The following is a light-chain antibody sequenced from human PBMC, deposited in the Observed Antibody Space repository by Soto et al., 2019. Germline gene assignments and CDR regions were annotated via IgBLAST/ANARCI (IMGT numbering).Light chain of an antibody. CDR1: QSISNY. V-gene: IGKV1-39*01. CDR2: AAS. J-gene: IGKJ4*01. CDR3: QQSYGTPLS. Sequence: DMEMTQSPSSLSASVGDRVTITCRASQSISNYLNWYQHKPGKVPKLLIYAASSLQSGVPTRFSGCGSGTDFTLTINSLQPEDFATYYCQQSYGTPLSCGGGTKIEIK.